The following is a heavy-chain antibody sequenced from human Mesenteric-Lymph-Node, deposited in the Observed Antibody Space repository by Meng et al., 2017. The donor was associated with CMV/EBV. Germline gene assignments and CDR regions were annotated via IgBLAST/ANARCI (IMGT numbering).Heavy chain of an antibody. CDR1: GGSISNGSCS. J-gene: IGHJ5*02. CDR3: ARSKVTMLDT. D-gene: IGHD4-17*01. Sequence: LTCAVSGGSISNGSCSWNWIRQPSGECLGWVGYIYYGSTYYHPSLRGQLTISVDKSKNQFFLNLDSMTAADTAIYYCARSKVTMLDTWGQGTLVTVSS. CDR2: IYYGST. V-gene: IGHV4-30-2*01.